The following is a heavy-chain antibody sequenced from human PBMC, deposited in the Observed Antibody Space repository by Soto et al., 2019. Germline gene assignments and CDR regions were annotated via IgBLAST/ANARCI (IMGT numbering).Heavy chain of an antibody. CDR1: RFTFSSYA. Sequence: EVQLLESGGGLVQPGGSLRLSCAASRFTFSSYAMSWVRQAPGKGLEWVSAISGSGGSTYYTDSVKGRFTISRDNSKNTLKLQMNSLGAEDTAVSYCQNSGGYHYDSSGDYDYWGQGPRVNVSS. V-gene: IGHV3-23*01. J-gene: IGHJ4*02. D-gene: IGHD3-22*01. CDR2: ISGSGGST. CDR3: QNSGGYHYDSSGDYDY.